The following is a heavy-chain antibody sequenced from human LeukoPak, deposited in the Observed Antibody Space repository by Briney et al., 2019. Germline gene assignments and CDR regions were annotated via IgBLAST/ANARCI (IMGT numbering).Heavy chain of an antibody. CDR3: ARSNSWYDSSGSLVPEFDY. V-gene: IGHV6-1*01. CDR2: TYYRSKWYN. J-gene: IGHJ4*02. D-gene: IGHD6-19*01. Sequence: SQTLSLTCAISGDSASSNSAAWNWIRQSPSRGLEWLGRTYYRSKWYNDYAVSVKSRITINPDTSKNQFSLQLNSVTPEDTAVYYCARSNSWYDSSGSLVPEFDYWGQGTLVTVSS. CDR1: GDSASSNSAA.